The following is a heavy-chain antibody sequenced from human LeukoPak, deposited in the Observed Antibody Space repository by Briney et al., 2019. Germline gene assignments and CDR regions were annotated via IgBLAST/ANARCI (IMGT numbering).Heavy chain of an antibody. CDR3: ARTRGYIAS. D-gene: IGHD5-12*01. V-gene: IGHV3-11*01. CDR1: GFNFIDYY. J-gene: IGHJ4*02. CDR2: ISNTGQTI. Sequence: SGGSLRLSCVASGFNFIDYYKSWIRQVPGKGLEWISYISNTGQTIYYADSVKGRFTISRDNSKNSLYLQMNSLRAEDTAVYYCARTRGYIASWGQGTLVTASS.